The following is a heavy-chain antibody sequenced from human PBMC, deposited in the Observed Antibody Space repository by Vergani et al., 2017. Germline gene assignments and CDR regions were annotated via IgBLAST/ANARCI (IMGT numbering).Heavy chain of an antibody. J-gene: IGHJ3*01. Sequence: QLQLQASGPGLVKPSETLSLRLRVFGDPIRRRHYYWGFIRQPPGKGLEWIGSISPSGSPYYNPTLKSRLAFSVDTSKNLFPLRQKSVTATDTGMYCWARPVWLSDIDDEYHVCGQGRMVAVS. D-gene: IGHD6-6*01. V-gene: IGHV4-39*02. CDR2: ISPSGSP. CDR1: GDPIRRRHYY. CDR3: ARPVWLSDIDDEYHV.